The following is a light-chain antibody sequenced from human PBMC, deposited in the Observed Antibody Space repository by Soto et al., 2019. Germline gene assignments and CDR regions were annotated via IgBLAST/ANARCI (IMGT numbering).Light chain of an antibody. V-gene: IGKV3-15*01. CDR2: GAS. CDR3: QQYNNWPQT. Sequence: ILLTQSPCTLSLSPGDRATLSCRASQTINNNVAWYQLKDGQVPRLVIYGASTRATDIPARFSGSGSGTESTLTISSLQSEDFEEYHCQQYNNWPQTFGQGTKVDIK. CDR1: QTINNN. J-gene: IGKJ1*01.